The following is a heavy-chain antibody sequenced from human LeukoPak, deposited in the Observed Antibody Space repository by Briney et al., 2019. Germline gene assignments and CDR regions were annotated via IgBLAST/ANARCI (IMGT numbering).Heavy chain of an antibody. CDR3: ARHEIFGMNFDY. Sequence: SETLSLTCTVSGASISRYYWSWIRQPPGKGLEWIGYIYYSGTTNYNPSLKSRVSISVDTSNNQFSLNLTSVTAADTAVYYCARHEIFGMNFDYWGQGTLVTVSS. D-gene: IGHD3-3*01. J-gene: IGHJ4*02. CDR1: GASISRYY. CDR2: IYYSGTT. V-gene: IGHV4-59*01.